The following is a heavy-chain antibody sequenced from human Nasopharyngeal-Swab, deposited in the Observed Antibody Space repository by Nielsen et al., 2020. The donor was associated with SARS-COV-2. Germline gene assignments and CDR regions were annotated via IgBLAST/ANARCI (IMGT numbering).Heavy chain of an antibody. D-gene: IGHD6-6*01. CDR3: AKDGIAALPLLGYYYYYYMDV. CDR2: ISYDGSNK. J-gene: IGHJ6*03. V-gene: IGHV3-30*18. Sequence: GESLKISCAAPGFTFSSYGMHWVRQAPGKGLEWVAVISYDGSNKYYADSVKGRFTISRDNSKNTLYLQMNSLRAEDTAVYYCAKDGIAALPLLGYYYYYYMDVWGKGTTVTVSS. CDR1: GFTFSSYG.